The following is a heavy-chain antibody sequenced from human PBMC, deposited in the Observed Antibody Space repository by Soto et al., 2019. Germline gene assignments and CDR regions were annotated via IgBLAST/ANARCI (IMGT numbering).Heavy chain of an antibody. J-gene: IGHJ6*02. CDR3: ARELEEYSSSPPRYYYYGMDV. V-gene: IGHV1-3*01. D-gene: IGHD6-13*01. CDR2: INAGNGNT. CDR1: GYTFTSYA. Sequence: GASVKVSCKASGYTFTSYAMHWVRQAPGQRLEWMGWINAGNGNTKYSQKFQGRVTITRDTSASTAYMELSSLRSEDTVVYYCARELEEYSSSPPRYYYYGMDVWGQGTTVTVSS.